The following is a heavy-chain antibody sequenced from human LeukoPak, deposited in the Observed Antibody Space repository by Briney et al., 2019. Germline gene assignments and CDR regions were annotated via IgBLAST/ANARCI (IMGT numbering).Heavy chain of an antibody. V-gene: IGHV3-11*01. CDR3: ATDGAGLDT. CDR2: INIGGTNT. CDR1: GFTFNDYY. J-gene: IGHJ5*02. Sequence: GGSLRLSCAASGFTFNDYYMSWIRQAPGKGLEWLSYINIGGTNTHYSDSVKGRFTISRDTAKKSLYLEMNHLRAEDTAVYYCATDGAGLDTWGQGVLVTVSS.